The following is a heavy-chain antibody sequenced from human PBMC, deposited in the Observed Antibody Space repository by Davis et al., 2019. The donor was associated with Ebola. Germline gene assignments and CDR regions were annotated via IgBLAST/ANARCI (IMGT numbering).Heavy chain of an antibody. CDR2: IYTSGST. V-gene: IGHV4-4*07. Sequence: MPSETLSLTCAVYGGSFSSYYWSWIRQPAGKGLEWIGRIYTSGSTNYNPSLKSRVTMSVDTSKNQFSLKLSSVTAADTAVYYCARDRWHSSIWGYSYYGMDVWGQGTTVTVSS. J-gene: IGHJ6*02. CDR1: GGSFSSYY. CDR3: ARDRWHSSIWGYSYYGMDV. D-gene: IGHD2-2*01.